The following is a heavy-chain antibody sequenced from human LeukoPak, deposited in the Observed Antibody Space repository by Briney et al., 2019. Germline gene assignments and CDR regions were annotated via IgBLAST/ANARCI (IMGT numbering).Heavy chain of an antibody. CDR2: IYSGGGA. CDR3: ARDWVYKIDY. J-gene: IGHJ4*02. V-gene: IGHV3-53*01. CDR1: GFTVSSNY. D-gene: IGHD5-24*01. Sequence: GGSLRLSCAASGFTVSSNYMSWVRQAPGKGLECVSVIYSGGGAYYADSVKGRFTISRDNAKNTLILQMNSLRVEDTAVYYCARDWVYKIDYWGRGTLVTVSS.